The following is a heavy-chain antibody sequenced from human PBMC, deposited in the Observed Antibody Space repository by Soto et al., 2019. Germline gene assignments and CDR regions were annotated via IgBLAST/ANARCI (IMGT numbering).Heavy chain of an antibody. CDR2: ISSSGSTI. CDR1: GFTFSDYY. D-gene: IGHD3-3*01. CDR3: ARGGPVTYYDFWSGFPPSQPGAFDI. J-gene: IGHJ3*02. Sequence: GGSLRLSCAASGFTFSDYYMSWIRQAPGKGLEWVSYISSSGSTIYYADSVKGRFTISRDNAKNSLYLQMNSLRAEDTAVYYCARGGPVTYYDFWSGFPPSQPGAFDIWGQGTMVTVSS. V-gene: IGHV3-11*01.